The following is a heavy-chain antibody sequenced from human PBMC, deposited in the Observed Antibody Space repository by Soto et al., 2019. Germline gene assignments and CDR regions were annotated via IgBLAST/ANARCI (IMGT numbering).Heavy chain of an antibody. V-gene: IGHV4-59*11. D-gene: IGHD6-19*01. Sequence: SETLSLTCTVSGGSISGHYWIWIRQPPGEGMEWIGYIFYSGSTTYNNNPSLKSRVTISVDTSKNQFSLRLSSVTAADTAVYYCARVGSSGWSPDYWGQGTLVTVSS. J-gene: IGHJ4*02. CDR2: IFYSGSTTY. CDR1: GGSISGHY. CDR3: ARVGSSGWSPDY.